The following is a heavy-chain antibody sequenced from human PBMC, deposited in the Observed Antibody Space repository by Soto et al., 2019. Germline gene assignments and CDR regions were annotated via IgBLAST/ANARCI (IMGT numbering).Heavy chain of an antibody. CDR1: GYTFTSYG. V-gene: IGHV1-18*01. Sequence: ASVKVSCKASGYTFTSYGISWVRQAPGQGLEWTGWISAYNGNTNYAQKLQGRVTMTTDTSTSTAYMELRSLRSDDTAVYYCAGYSSSWYAFDIWGQGTMVTVS. J-gene: IGHJ3*02. CDR3: AGYSSSWYAFDI. D-gene: IGHD6-13*01. CDR2: ISAYNGNT.